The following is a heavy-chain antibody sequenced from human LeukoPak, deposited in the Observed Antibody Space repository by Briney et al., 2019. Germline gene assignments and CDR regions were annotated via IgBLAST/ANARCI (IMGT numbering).Heavy chain of an antibody. V-gene: IGHV3-43*02. D-gene: IGHD4-17*01. CDR3: AKSVTTLTPVRFDP. J-gene: IGHJ5*02. CDR1: GFTFSSYS. Sequence: PGGSLRLSCAASGFTFSSYSMNWVRQAPGKGLEWVSLITGDGGSTYYADSVKGRFTISRDNSNNSLYLQMTSLRTEDTALYYCAKSVTTLTPVRFDPWGQGTLVTVSS. CDR2: ITGDGGST.